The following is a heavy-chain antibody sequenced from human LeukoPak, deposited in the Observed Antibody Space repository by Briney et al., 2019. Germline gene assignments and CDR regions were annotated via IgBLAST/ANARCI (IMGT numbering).Heavy chain of an antibody. CDR2: TGSNGVT. J-gene: IGHJ4*02. D-gene: IGHD3-22*01. CDR3: GIRDTSDYYVF. Sequence: GGSLRLSCTGSGFTFRTYAFSWVRQAPGKGLEWVSATGSNGVTYYADSVKGRFTTSRDNSKNALYLQMNGLRADDTAVYYCGIRDTSDYYVFWGQGTLVTVSS. V-gene: IGHV3-23*01. CDR1: GFTFRTYA.